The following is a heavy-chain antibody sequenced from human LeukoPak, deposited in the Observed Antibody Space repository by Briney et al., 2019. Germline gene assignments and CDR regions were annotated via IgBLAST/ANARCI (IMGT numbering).Heavy chain of an antibody. CDR1: RGTFSSYA. D-gene: IGHD6-25*01. CDR2: IIPIFGTA. Sequence: ASVKVSCKASRGTFSSYAINWVRQAPGQGLEWMGGIIPIFGTANYAQKFQGRVTITADESTSTAYMELSSLRSEDTAVYYCARSAADDYYYMDVWGKGTTVTISS. J-gene: IGHJ6*03. V-gene: IGHV1-69*13. CDR3: ARSAADDYYYMDV.